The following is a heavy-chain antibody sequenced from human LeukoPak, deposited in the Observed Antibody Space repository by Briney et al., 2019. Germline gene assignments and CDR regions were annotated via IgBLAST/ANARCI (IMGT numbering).Heavy chain of an antibody. J-gene: IGHJ3*01. Sequence: SQTLSLTCAVSGGSISSGGYSWSWIRQPPGKGLEWIAYVYYTGRTLYNPSLESRVTISVDTSKTQISLKLTSVTAADTAVYYCARHMSVSYDAFDLWGRGTPVTVSS. CDR1: GGSISSGGYS. V-gene: IGHV4-30-4*07. CDR3: ARHMSVSYDAFDL. D-gene: IGHD3-10*01. CDR2: VYYTGRT.